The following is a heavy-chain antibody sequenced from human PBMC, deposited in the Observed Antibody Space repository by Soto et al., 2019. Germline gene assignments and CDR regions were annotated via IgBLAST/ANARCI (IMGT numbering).Heavy chain of an antibody. CDR3: AAPSMVRGGDYYYYGMDV. J-gene: IGHJ6*02. Sequence: GGSLRLSCAASGFTFSSYGMHWVRQAPGKGLEWVAVISYDGSNKYYADSVKGRFTISGDNSKNTLYLQMNSLRAEDTAVYYCAAPSMVRGGDYYYYGMDVWGQGTTVTVSS. CDR1: GFTFSSYG. CDR2: ISYDGSNK. D-gene: IGHD3-10*01. V-gene: IGHV3-30*03.